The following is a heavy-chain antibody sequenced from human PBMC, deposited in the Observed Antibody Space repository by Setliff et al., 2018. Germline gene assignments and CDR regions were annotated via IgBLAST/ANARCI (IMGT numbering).Heavy chain of an antibody. CDR3: ARDTSSDWAAWFDP. CDR1: GYSISTYY. J-gene: IGHJ5*02. D-gene: IGHD3-22*01. V-gene: IGHV4-4*07. CDR2: VFVDGST. Sequence: SETLSLTCTVSGYSISTYYWSWIRRPAGKGLEWIGRVFVDGSTNYNPSLKSRVTMSVDTSKNQFSLQLTSVTAADTAIYSCARDTSSDWAAWFDPWSQGILVTVSS.